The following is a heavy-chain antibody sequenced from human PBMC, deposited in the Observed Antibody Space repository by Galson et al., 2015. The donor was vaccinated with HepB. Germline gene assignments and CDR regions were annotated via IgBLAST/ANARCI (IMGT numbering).Heavy chain of an antibody. Sequence: SLRLSCAASGFTFSSYSMNWVRQAPGKGLEWVSYISSSSSTIYYADSVKGRFTISRDNAKNSLYLQMNSLRAEDTAVYYCARDFPHYYDSSGYWCWGQGTLVTVSS. J-gene: IGHJ4*02. CDR3: ARDFPHYYDSSGYWC. D-gene: IGHD3-22*01. CDR1: GFTFSSYS. CDR2: ISSSSSTI. V-gene: IGHV3-48*01.